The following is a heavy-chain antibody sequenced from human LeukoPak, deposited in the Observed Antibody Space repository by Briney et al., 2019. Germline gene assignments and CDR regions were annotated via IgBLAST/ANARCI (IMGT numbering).Heavy chain of an antibody. CDR3: ANLRRYDSSGYYSYY. V-gene: IGHV4-59*08. J-gene: IGHJ4*02. CDR1: GGSISSYF. D-gene: IGHD3-22*01. Sequence: SETLSLTCTVSGGSISSYFWSWIRQPPGKGLEWVWYIYYSGSTNYNPSLKSRVTISVDTSKNQFSQKLSSVTAADTAVYYCANLRRYDSSGYYSYYLGEGALLTVSP. CDR2: IYYSGST.